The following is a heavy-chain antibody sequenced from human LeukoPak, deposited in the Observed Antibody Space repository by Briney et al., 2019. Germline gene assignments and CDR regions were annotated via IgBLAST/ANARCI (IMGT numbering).Heavy chain of an antibody. CDR3: ARVRDSSSWPYFDY. Sequence: SETLSLTCTVSGGSISSYYWSWIRQPAGKGLEWIGRIYTSGSTNYNPSLKSRVTISVDRSKNQFSLKLSSVTAADTAVYYCARVRDSSSWPYFDYWGQGTLVTVSS. J-gene: IGHJ4*02. D-gene: IGHD6-13*01. CDR1: GGSISSYY. CDR2: IYTSGST. V-gene: IGHV4-4*07.